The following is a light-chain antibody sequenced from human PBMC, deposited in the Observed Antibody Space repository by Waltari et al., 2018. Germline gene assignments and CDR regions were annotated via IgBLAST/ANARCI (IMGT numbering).Light chain of an antibody. Sequence: VTITCRTSQSISNFLNWYQQKSGEAPKLLIYSASNLRSGVPSRFTGSGSGTDFTLTISGLQPEDFASYFCQQSYSSPYTFGQGTKLDIK. J-gene: IGKJ2*01. CDR3: QQSYSSPYT. CDR2: SAS. CDR1: QSISNF. V-gene: IGKV1-39*01.